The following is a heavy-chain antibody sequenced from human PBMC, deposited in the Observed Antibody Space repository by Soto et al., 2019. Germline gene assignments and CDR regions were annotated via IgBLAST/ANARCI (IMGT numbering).Heavy chain of an antibody. D-gene: IGHD6-13*01. V-gene: IGHV1-18*01. CDR1: GYTFTSYG. CDR3: ASWGGIASPAYDGSLAPYDY. Sequence: GASVKVSCKASGYTFTSYGISWVRQAPGQGLEWMGWISAYNGNTNYAQKLQGRVTMTTDTSTSTAYMELNSLREEDTAVYYCASWGGIASPAYDGSLAPYDYWGQGTLVTVSS. CDR2: ISAYNGNT. J-gene: IGHJ4*02.